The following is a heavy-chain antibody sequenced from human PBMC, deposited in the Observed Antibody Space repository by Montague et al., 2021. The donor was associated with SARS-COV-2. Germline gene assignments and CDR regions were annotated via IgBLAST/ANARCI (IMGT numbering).Heavy chain of an antibody. CDR3: ARRGRKLLPVATTNGGFDI. V-gene: IGHV4-39*02. CDR2: IYDSGST. CDR1: GGSIIISNYD. Sequence: SETLSLTCTVSGGSIIISNYDWDWIRQPPGKGLEWIGSIYDSGSTYYNPCLETRVTISVDTSKTHFSLKLRSVTAADTAAYYCARRGRKLLPVATTNGGFDIWGQGTMVTVSS. J-gene: IGHJ3*02. D-gene: IGHD5-12*01.